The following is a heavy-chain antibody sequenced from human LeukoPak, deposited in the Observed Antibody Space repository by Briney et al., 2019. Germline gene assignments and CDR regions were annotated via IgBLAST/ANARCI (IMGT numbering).Heavy chain of an antibody. Sequence: GGSLRLSCAASGFTFSSYWMSWVRQAPGKGLEWVANIKQDGSEKYYVDSVKGRFTISRDNAKNSLYLQVNSLRAEDTVVYYCASHVYYGSGIYYNEGYWGQGTLVTVSS. CDR3: ASHVYYGSGIYYNEGY. V-gene: IGHV3-7*01. CDR1: GFTFSSYW. D-gene: IGHD3-10*01. CDR2: IKQDGSEK. J-gene: IGHJ4*02.